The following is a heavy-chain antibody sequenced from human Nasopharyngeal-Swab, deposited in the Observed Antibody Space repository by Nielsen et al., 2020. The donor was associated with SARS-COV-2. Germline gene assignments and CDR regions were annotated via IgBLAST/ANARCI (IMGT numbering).Heavy chain of an antibody. CDR1: GFNFSSYA. J-gene: IGHJ4*02. CDR3: AKAEDTAMVTVDY. D-gene: IGHD5-18*01. CDR2: ISGSGSST. V-gene: IGHV3-23*01. Sequence: GESLKLYCAASGFNFSSYAMSRDRQAPGKGLEWVSAISGSGSSTYYADSVKGRFTISRDNSKNTLYLQMHSLRSEDTSVYYCAKAEDTAMVTVDYWGQGTLVTVSS.